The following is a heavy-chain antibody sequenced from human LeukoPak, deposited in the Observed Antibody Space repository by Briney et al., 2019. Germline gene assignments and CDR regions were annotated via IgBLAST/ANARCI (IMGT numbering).Heavy chain of an antibody. CDR1: GFIFSSYE. CDR3: ARNLSAAGTWYYYYYGMDV. J-gene: IGHJ6*04. V-gene: IGHV3-48*03. D-gene: IGHD6-13*01. CDR2: ISSSGSTI. Sequence: PGGSLRLSCAAAGFIFSSYEMNWVRQARGKGLEWVSYISSSGSTIYYADSVKGRFTISRDNAKNSLYLQMNSLRAEDTAVYYCARNLSAAGTWYYYYYGMDVWGKGTTVTVSS.